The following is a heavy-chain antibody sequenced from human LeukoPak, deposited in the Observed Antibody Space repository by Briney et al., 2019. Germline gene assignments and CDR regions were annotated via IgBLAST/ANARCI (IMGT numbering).Heavy chain of an antibody. CDR1: GDSVSSNSAA. CDR3: ARDVLRYSSGWYNFDY. D-gene: IGHD6-19*01. V-gene: IGHV6-1*01. J-gene: IGHJ4*02. CDR2: TYYRSKWYN. Sequence: SQTLSLTCAISGDSVSSNSAAWNWIRQSPSRGLEWLGRTYYRSKWYNDYAVSVKSRITINPDTSKNQFSLQLNSVTPEDTAVYYCARDVLRYSSGWYNFDYWGQGTLVTVSS.